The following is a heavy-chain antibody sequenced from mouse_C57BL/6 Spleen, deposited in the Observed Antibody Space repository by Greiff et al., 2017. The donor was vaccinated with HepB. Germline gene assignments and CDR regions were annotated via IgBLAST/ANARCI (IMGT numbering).Heavy chain of an antibody. V-gene: IGHV3-6*01. CDR1: GYSITSGYY. J-gene: IGHJ2*01. D-gene: IGHD3-2*02. CDR3: AREGDSSGFFDD. CDR2: ISYDGSN. Sequence: EVHLVESGPGLVKPSQSLSLTCSVTGYSITSGYYWNWIRQFPGNKLEWMGYISYDGSNNYNPSLKNRISITRDTSKNQCFLKLNSVTTEDTATYNCAREGDSSGFFDDWGQGTTLTVSS.